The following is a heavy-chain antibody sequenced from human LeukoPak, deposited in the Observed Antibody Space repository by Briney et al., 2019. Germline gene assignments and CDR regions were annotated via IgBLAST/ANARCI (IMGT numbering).Heavy chain of an antibody. CDR2: IYYSGST. D-gene: IGHD6-13*01. Sequence: SETLSLTCTVSGGSISSYYWSWIRQPPGKGLEWIGYIYYSGSTNYNPSLKSRVTISVDTSKNQFSLKLSSVTAADTAVYYCASLSAAGTWNFDHWGQGTLVTVSS. V-gene: IGHV4-59*01. CDR3: ASLSAAGTWNFDH. CDR1: GGSISSYY. J-gene: IGHJ4*02.